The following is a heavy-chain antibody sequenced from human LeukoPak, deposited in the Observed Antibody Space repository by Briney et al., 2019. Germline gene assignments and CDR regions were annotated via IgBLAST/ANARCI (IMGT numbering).Heavy chain of an antibody. CDR3: AKAPCTSTGCRYFDY. D-gene: IGHD2-2*01. J-gene: IGHJ4*02. Sequence: GGSLRLSCAASGFTFSSYAMSWVRQAPGKGLEWVSSISGSGASTYYADSVKGRFTISRDNSKNMLYLQMNSLRVEDTAVYYCAKAPCTSTGCRYFDYWGQGILVTVSS. CDR1: GFTFSSYA. V-gene: IGHV3-23*01. CDR2: ISGSGAST.